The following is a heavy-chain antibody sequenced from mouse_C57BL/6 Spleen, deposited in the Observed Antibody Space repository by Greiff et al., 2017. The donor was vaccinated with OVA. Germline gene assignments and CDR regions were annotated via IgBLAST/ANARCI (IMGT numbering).Heavy chain of an antibody. CDR2: IYPGDGDT. CDR1: GYAFSSSW. V-gene: IGHV1-82*01. CDR3: TRSGSMDY. J-gene: IGHJ4*01. Sequence: VQLQQSGPELVKPGASVKISCKASGYAFSSSWMNWVKQRPGKGLEWIGRIYPGDGDTNYNGKFKGKATLTADKSSSTAYMELSSLTNEDSAVYYCTRSGSMDYWGQGTSVTVSS. D-gene: IGHD3-1*01.